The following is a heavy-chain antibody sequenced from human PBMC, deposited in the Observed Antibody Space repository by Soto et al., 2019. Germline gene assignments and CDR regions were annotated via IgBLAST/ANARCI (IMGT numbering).Heavy chain of an antibody. D-gene: IGHD3-3*01. CDR3: AKDVYDFWSGYYGGTFDY. CDR2: ISGSGGST. Sequence: GGSLRLSCAASGFTFSSYAMSWVRQAPGKGLEWVSAISGSGGSTYYADSVKGRFTISRDNSKNTLYLQMNSLRAEDTAVYYCAKDVYDFWSGYYGGTFDYWGQGTLVTVSS. CDR1: GFTFSSYA. J-gene: IGHJ4*02. V-gene: IGHV3-23*01.